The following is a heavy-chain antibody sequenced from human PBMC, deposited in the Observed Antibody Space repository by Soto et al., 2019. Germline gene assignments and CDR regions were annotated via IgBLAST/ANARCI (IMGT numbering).Heavy chain of an antibody. Sequence: GGSLILSWSAYGFTFSSYAMHWVRQAPGKGLEYVSAISSNGGSTYYAYSVKGRFTISRDNSKNTLYLQMSSLRDEDTAVYYCVKDQIAARTYSYYGMDVWGQGTTVTVSS. CDR3: VKDQIAARTYSYYGMDV. CDR2: ISSNGGST. J-gene: IGHJ6*02. D-gene: IGHD6-6*01. CDR1: GFTFSSYA. V-gene: IGHV3-64D*08.